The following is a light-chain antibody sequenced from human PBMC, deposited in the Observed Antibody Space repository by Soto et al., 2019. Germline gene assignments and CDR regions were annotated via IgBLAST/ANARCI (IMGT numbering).Light chain of an antibody. J-gene: IGKJ1*01. V-gene: IGKV3-11*01. Sequence: ESFLTQSXATLSXXPXXXXSLXXRSSQSVSSYLAWYQQKPGQAPRLLIYDASNRATGIPARFSGSGSGTDFTLTISSLEPEDFAVYYCQQRSNWPPWTFGQGTKVDIK. CDR3: QQRSNWPPWT. CDR2: DAS. CDR1: QSVSSY.